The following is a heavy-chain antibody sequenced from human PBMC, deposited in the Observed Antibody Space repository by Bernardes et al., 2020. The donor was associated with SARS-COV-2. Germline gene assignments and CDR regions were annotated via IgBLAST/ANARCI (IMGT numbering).Heavy chain of an antibody. V-gene: IGHV1-2*02. D-gene: IGHD3-3*01. CDR1: GYTFNDYS. CDR2: INPHSGGT. J-gene: IGHJ6*02. Sequence: ASVKVSCKASGYTFNDYSMHWVRQAPGQGLEWMGWINPHSGGTNYAQKFQGRVTMTRDTSISTAYMELSRLRSDDKAVYYCARVGRFLKWWKYGMDVWGQGKTSTVSS. CDR3: ARVGRFLKWWKYGMDV.